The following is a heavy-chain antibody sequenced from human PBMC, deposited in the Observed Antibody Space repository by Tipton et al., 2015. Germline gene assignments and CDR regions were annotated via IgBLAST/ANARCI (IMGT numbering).Heavy chain of an antibody. Sequence: TLSLTCSVSSDSISRYYWSWIRQAPGGGLEWIGYIYYSGSTNYNPSLKSRVTISVDTSKDQFSLKLSSVTAADTAVYYCARDLEHGMDVWGQGTTVTVSS. CDR2: IYYSGST. J-gene: IGHJ6*02. CDR1: SDSISRYY. V-gene: IGHV4-59*01. D-gene: IGHD5-24*01. CDR3: ARDLEHGMDV.